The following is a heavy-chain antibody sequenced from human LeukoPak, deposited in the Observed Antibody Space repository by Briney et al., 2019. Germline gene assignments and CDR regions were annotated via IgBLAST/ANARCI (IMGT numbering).Heavy chain of an antibody. V-gene: IGHV1-2*02. CDR2: INPNSGGT. CDR1: GYTFTGYY. D-gene: IGHD4-17*01. CDR3: ATLTTTVTTFGY. Sequence: ASVKVSCKASGYTFTGYYMHWVRQAPGQGLEWMGWINPNSGGTNYAQKFQGRVTMTRDTSISTAYMELSRLRSDDAAVYYCATLTTTVTTFGYWGQGTLVTVSS. J-gene: IGHJ4*02.